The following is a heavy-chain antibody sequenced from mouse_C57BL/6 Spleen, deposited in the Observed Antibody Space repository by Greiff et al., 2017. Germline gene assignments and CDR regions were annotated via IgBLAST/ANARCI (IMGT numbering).Heavy chain of an antibody. CDR2: ISDGGSYT. Sequence: EVKLVESGGGLVKPGGSLKLSCAASGFTFSSYAMSWVRQTPEKRLEWVATISDGGSYTYYPDNVKGRFPISRDNAKNNLYLQMSHLKSEDTAMYYCARGLVGDYWGQGTTLTVSS. D-gene: IGHD2-10*02. J-gene: IGHJ2*01. CDR3: ARGLVGDY. CDR1: GFTFSSYA. V-gene: IGHV5-4*03.